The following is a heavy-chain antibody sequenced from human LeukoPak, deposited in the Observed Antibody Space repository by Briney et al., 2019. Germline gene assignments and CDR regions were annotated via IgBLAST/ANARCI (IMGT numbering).Heavy chain of an antibody. CDR3: ARDGGHYYDSSGYFDY. CDR2: IYYSGST. D-gene: IGHD3-22*01. Sequence: PSEILSLTCTVSGGSISSGGYYWSWIRQHPGKGLEWIGYIYYSGSTYYNPSLKSRVTISVDTSKNQFSLKLSSVTAADTAVYYCARDGGHYYDSSGYFDYWGQGALVTVSS. J-gene: IGHJ4*02. CDR1: GGSISSGGYY. V-gene: IGHV4-31*03.